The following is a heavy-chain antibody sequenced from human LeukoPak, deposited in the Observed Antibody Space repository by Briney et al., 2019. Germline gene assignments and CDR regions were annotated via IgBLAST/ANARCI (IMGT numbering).Heavy chain of an antibody. J-gene: IGHJ4*02. V-gene: IGHV3-21*01. CDR1: GFTFRSYS. CDR2: IDPSSTYI. D-gene: IGHD2-2*01. CDR3: ARAPTVLVGYCSSSSCQADY. Sequence: PGGSLRLSCAASGFTFRSYSMNWVRQAPGKGLEWVSAIDPSSTYIYYADSVKGRFTISRDNAENSLYLQMNSLRVEDTAVYYCARAPTVLVGYCSSSSCQADYWGQGTLVAVSS.